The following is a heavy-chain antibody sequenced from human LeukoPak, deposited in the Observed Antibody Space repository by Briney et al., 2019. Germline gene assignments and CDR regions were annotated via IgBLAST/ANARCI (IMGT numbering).Heavy chain of an antibody. CDR2: IEPSDSYT. V-gene: IGHV5-10-1*01. CDR1: GYSFTSYW. CDR3: ASPYGGYFEY. J-gene: IGHJ4*02. Sequence: GESLKIFRKGFGYSFTSYWISWVRQMPGKGLEGVGRIEPSDSYTNFSPSFQGHVTISADKSISTAYLQWISMKASDTAMYYCASPYGGYFEYWGQGNLVTVSS. D-gene: IGHD4/OR15-4a*01.